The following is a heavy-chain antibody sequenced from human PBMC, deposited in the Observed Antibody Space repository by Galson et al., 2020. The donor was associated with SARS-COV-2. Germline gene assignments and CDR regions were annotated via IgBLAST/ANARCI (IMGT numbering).Heavy chain of an antibody. D-gene: IGHD1-26*01. CDR1: GFTFSTYW. CDR3: TATRAY. V-gene: IGHV3-74*01. CDR2: INSDGTST. Sequence: GESLKISCAASGFTFSTYWMHWVRQAPGKGLVWVSRINSDGTSTSYADSVKGRFTISRDNAKNTLYLQMNNLRVEDTAVYYCTATRAYWGQGILVTVSS. J-gene: IGHJ4*02.